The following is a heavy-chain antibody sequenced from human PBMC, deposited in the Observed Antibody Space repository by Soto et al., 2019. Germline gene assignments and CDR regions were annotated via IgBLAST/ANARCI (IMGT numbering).Heavy chain of an antibody. J-gene: IGHJ4*02. Sequence: QVQLQESGPGLVKPLETLSLTCTVPGGSITSYYWSWVRQPPGKGLEWIGYIYYNGNINYNPSLKSRLTVSLDKSKNKFSLRLSSVTAADTAVYYCATGRVYFGSEYWGQGTLVTVSS. CDR2: IYYNGNI. D-gene: IGHD3-10*01. CDR1: GGSITSYY. V-gene: IGHV4-59*01. CDR3: ATGRVYFGSEY.